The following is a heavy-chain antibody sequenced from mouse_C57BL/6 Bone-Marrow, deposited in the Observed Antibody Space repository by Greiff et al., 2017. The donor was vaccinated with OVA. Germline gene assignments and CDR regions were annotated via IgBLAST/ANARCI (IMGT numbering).Heavy chain of an antibody. D-gene: IGHD3-2*02. CDR3: ARGLDSSGYPPWFAY. V-gene: IGHV1-22*01. J-gene: IGHJ3*01. CDR1: GYTFTDYN. CDR2: INPNNGGT. Sequence: EVQLQQSGPELVKPGASVKMSCKASGYTFTDYNMHWVKQSHGKSLEWIGYINPNNGGTSYNQKFKGKATLTVNKSSSTAYMELRSLTSEDSAVYYCARGLDSSGYPPWFAYWGQGTLVTVSA.